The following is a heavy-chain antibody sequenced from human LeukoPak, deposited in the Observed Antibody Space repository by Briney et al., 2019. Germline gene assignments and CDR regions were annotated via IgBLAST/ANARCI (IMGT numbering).Heavy chain of an antibody. J-gene: IGHJ1*01. CDR1: GFTFSSYA. Sequence: GGSLRLSCAASGFTFSSYAMHWVRQAPGKGLEWVAVISYDGSNKYYADSVKGRFTISRDNSKNTLYLQMNSLRAEDTAVYYCARVGAGRRTYYYDSSGYQGHFQHWGQGTLVTVST. D-gene: IGHD3-22*01. CDR3: ARVGAGRRTYYYDSSGYQGHFQH. V-gene: IGHV3-30-3*01. CDR2: ISYDGSNK.